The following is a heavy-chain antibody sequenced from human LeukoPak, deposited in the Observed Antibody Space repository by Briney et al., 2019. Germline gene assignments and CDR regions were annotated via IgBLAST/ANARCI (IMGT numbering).Heavy chain of an antibody. V-gene: IGHV4-31*03. CDR2: TYYSGST. Sequence: SETLSLTCTVSGGSISRGGDYWTWLPPHPGKGLEWIGYTYYSGSTNYNPSLKSRGTISIDTSKNQFSLKLSSVTAADTAIYFCASKRYTSGGFDYWGQGTPVTVSS. J-gene: IGHJ4*02. CDR1: GGSISRGGDY. D-gene: IGHD6-25*01. CDR3: ASKRYTSGGFDY.